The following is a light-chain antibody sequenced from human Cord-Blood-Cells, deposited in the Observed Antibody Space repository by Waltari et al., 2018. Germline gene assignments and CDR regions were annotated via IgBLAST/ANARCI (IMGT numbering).Light chain of an antibody. V-gene: IGKV1-39*01. CDR3: QQSYSTPWT. Sequence: DIQMTQYPSSLAASVGDRVNITCRASQSISSYLNWYQQKPGKAPKLLIYASSSLQSGVPSRFSGSGSGTDFTLTISSLQPEDFATYYCQQSYSTPWTFGQGTKVEIK. CDR1: QSISSY. J-gene: IGKJ1*01. CDR2: ASS.